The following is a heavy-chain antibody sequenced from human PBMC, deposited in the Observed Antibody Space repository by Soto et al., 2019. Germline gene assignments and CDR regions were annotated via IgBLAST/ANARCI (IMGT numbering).Heavy chain of an antibody. V-gene: IGHV1-69*05. CDR2: IIPIFGTA. D-gene: IGHD3-3*01. CDR3: ARVGDFWSGYWEYYFDY. J-gene: IGHJ4*02. Sequence: VASVKVSCKASGGTFSSYAISWVRQAPGQGLEWMGGIIPIFGTANYAQKLQGRVTITRDTSASTAYMELSSLRSEDTAVYYCARVGDFWSGYWEYYFDYWGQGTLVT. CDR1: GGTFSSYA.